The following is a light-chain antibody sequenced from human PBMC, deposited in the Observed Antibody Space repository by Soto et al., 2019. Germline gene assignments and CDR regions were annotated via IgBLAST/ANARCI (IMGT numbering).Light chain of an antibody. Sequence: QSVLTQPPSASGSPGQSVTISCTGTSSDVGGDNYVSWYQQHPGKAPKLMIYEVSKRPSGVPDRFSGSKSGNTASLTVSGLQGEDEADYYCSSYAGSDTYVFGSGTKVT. V-gene: IGLV2-8*01. J-gene: IGLJ1*01. CDR3: SSYAGSDTYV. CDR1: SSDVGGDNY. CDR2: EVS.